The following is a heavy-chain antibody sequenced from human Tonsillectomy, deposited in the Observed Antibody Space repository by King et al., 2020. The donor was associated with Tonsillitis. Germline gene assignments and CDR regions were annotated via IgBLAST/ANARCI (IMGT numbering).Heavy chain of an antibody. CDR2: ISTNGGST. V-gene: IGHV3-64D*06. CDR1: GFTFSSYA. D-gene: IGHD3-22*01. J-gene: IGHJ3*02. CDR3: VKDRQHDSSGYYSVAAFDT. Sequence: VQLVESRGGLVQPGGSLRLSCSASGFTFSSYAMHWVRQAPGKGLEYVSAISTNGGSTYYADSVKGRFTISRDNSKNTLYLQLNSLGGDDTAMYSCVKDRQHDSSGYYSVAAFDTWGQGKMVTVSS.